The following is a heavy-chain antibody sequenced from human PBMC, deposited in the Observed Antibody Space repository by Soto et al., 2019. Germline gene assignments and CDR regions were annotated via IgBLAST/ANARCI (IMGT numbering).Heavy chain of an antibody. CDR2: IIPIFGTA. J-gene: IGHJ3*02. CDR3: ASNPITIFEVAKLDAFDI. Sequence: QVQLVQSGAEVQKPGSSVKVSCKASGGTFSSYAISWVRQAPGQGLEWMGGIIPIFGTANYAQKFQGRVTITADESTSPAYMELRSLRSEDTALYYCASNPITIFEVAKLDAFDIWGQGTMVTVSS. D-gene: IGHD3-3*01. CDR1: GGTFSSYA. V-gene: IGHV1-69*01.